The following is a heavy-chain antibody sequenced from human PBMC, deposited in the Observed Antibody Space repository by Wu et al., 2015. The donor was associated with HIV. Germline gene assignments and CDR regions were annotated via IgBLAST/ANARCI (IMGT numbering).Heavy chain of an antibody. J-gene: IGHJ5*02. V-gene: IGHV1-69*13. Sequence: QVQLVQSGAEIKKPGSSVKVSCKASGGTFSKSGFTWVRQAPGQGLEWMGRIIPISGPGDYAEKFQGRVTISADESTSTTYMELSSLRSEDTAVYYCARNGRAVAGNYNWFDPWGQGTLVTVSS. CDR1: GGTFSKSG. CDR3: ARNGRAVAGNYNWFDP. CDR2: IIPISGPG. D-gene: IGHD6-19*01.